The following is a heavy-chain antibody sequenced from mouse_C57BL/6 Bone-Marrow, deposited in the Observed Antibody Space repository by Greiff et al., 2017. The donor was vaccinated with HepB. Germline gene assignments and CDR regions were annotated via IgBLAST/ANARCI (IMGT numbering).Heavy chain of an antibody. CDR2: ISYDGSN. D-gene: IGHD2-4*01. V-gene: IGHV3-6*01. J-gene: IGHJ1*03. CDR3: AREEDYDWYFDV. Sequence: EVQLQQSGPGLVKPSQSLSLTCSVTGYSITSGYYWNWIRQFPGNKLEWMGYISYDGSNNYNPSLKNRISITRDTSKNQFFLKLNSVTTEDTATYYCAREEDYDWYFDVWGTGTTVTVSS. CDR1: GYSITSGYY.